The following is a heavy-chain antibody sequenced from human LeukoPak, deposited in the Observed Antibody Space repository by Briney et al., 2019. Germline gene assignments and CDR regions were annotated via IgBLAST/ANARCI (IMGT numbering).Heavy chain of an antibody. CDR2: IYYSGIT. V-gene: IGHV4-59*01. Sequence: SETLSLTCTVSGGSISSYYWSWIRQPPGKGLEWIGYIYYSGITNYNPPLKSRVTISVDTSKNQFSLKLSSVTAADTAVYYCARALRYCSSTSCSNWFDPWGQGTLVTVSS. CDR3: ARALRYCSSTSCSNWFDP. CDR1: GGSISSYY. J-gene: IGHJ5*02. D-gene: IGHD2-2*01.